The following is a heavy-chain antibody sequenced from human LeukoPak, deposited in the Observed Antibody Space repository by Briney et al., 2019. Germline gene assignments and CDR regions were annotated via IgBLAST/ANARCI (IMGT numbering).Heavy chain of an antibody. CDR3: AKDGDYYDSSGYYFDY. CDR2: ISSSGSTI. CDR1: GFTFSSYE. J-gene: IGHJ4*02. Sequence: GGSLRLSCAASGFTFSSYEMNWVRQAPGKGLEWVSYISSSGSTICYADSVKGRFTISRDNSKNTLYLQMNSLRAEDTAVYYCAKDGDYYDSSGYYFDYWGQGTLVTVSS. V-gene: IGHV3-48*03. D-gene: IGHD3-22*01.